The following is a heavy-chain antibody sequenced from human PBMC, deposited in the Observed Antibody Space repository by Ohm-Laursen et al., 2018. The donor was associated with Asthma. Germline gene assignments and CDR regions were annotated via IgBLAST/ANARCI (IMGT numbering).Heavy chain of an antibody. D-gene: IGHD1-20*01. CDR1: GFTFSSYA. CDR3: ARGITGILSAFDI. V-gene: IGHV3-30-3*01. Sequence: SLRLSCAASGFTFSSYAMHWVRQTPGKGLEWVAVISYDGSNKNYADSVKGRFTISRDNSKNTLYLQMNSLRAEDTAVYYCARGITGILSAFDIWGQGTMVTVSS. CDR2: ISYDGSNK. J-gene: IGHJ3*02.